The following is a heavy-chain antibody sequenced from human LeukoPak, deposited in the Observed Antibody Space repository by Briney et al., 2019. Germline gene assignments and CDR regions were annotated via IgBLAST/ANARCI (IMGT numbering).Heavy chain of an antibody. CDR3: ARGVFSPDY. J-gene: IGHJ4*02. Sequence: SETLSLTCTVSGGSNSSSSYYWGWIRQPPGKGLEWIGSIYYSGSTYYNPSLKSRVTISVDTSKNQFSLKLSSVTAADTAVYYCARGVFSPDYWGQGTLVTVSS. D-gene: IGHD5/OR15-5a*01. V-gene: IGHV4-39*01. CDR2: IYYSGST. CDR1: GGSNSSSSYY.